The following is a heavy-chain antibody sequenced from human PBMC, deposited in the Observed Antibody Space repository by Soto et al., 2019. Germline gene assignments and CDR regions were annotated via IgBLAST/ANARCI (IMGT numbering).Heavy chain of an antibody. CDR3: ARDCTNGVCYTGYYYYGMDV. CDR1: GFTLSSYE. Sequence: GGSLRLSCAASGFTLSSYEMNWVRQAPGKGLEWVSYISSSGSTIYYADSVKGRFTISRDNAKNSLYLQMNSLRAEDTAVYYCARDCTNGVCYTGYYYYGMDVWGQGTTVTVSS. J-gene: IGHJ6*02. V-gene: IGHV3-48*03. CDR2: ISSSGSTI. D-gene: IGHD2-8*01.